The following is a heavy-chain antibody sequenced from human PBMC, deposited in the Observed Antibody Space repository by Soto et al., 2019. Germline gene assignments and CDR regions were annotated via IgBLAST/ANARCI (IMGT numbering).Heavy chain of an antibody. D-gene: IGHD4-17*01. V-gene: IGHV3-23*01. Sequence: EVQLLESGGGLVQPGRSLRLSCAASGFTFSSYAMSWVRQAPGKGLEWVSIISGSGGSTYYADSVKGRFTISRDNSKNTLYLQMNSLRAEDTAIYYCAKDHYGGNNGLDYWGQGTLVTVSS. J-gene: IGHJ4*02. CDR1: GFTFSSYA. CDR3: AKDHYGGNNGLDY. CDR2: ISGSGGST.